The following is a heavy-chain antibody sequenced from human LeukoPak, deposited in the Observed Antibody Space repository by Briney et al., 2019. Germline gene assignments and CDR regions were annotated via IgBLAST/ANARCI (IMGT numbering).Heavy chain of an antibody. Sequence: GGSLSLSCAASGFTFSSYAMSWVRQAPGKGPEWVSAISASGGSTYYADSVKGRFTISRDNSKNTLFLQMNSLRAEDTAVYYCAKDHSSGWPYCFPYWGQGTLVTVSS. J-gene: IGHJ4*02. CDR2: ISASGGST. CDR1: GFTFSSYA. V-gene: IGHV3-23*01. D-gene: IGHD6-19*01. CDR3: AKDHSSGWPYCFPY.